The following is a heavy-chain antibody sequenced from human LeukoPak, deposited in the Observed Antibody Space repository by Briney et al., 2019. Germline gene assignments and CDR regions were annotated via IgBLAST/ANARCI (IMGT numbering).Heavy chain of an antibody. CDR2: IYNSGST. Sequence: PSETLSLTCTVSGYSISSGYFWGWIRQPPGKGLEWIGTIYNSGSTYYNASLESRVTISVDTSRNQFSLKLSSVTAADTAVYYCARAYSSSWYFNWFDPWGQGTLVTVSS. V-gene: IGHV4-38-2*02. CDR3: ARAYSSSWYFNWFDP. D-gene: IGHD6-13*01. CDR1: GYSISSGYF. J-gene: IGHJ5*02.